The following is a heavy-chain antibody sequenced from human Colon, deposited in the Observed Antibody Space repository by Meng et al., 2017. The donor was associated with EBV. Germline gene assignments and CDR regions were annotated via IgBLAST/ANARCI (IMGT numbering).Heavy chain of an antibody. D-gene: IGHD2-21*02. CDR1: GGSLRSRNW. V-gene: IGHV4-4*03. CDR2: IYHSGST. J-gene: IGHJ4*02. CDR3: ARVGAYCGGDCYHPR. Sequence: QFQTPGPGLVKPPGTLSLTCPFSGGSLRSRNWWSWVLQPPGKGLEWIGEIYHSGSTNYNPSLKSRVTISVDESKNQFSLRLSSVTAADTAVYYCARVGAYCGGDCYHPRWGQGTLVTVSS.